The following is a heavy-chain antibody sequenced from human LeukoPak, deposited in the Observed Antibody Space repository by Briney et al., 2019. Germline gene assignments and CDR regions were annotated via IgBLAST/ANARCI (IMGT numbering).Heavy chain of an antibody. Sequence: SQTLSLTCTVSGGSISSGDYYWSWIRQPPGKGLEWIGYIYYSGSTYYNPSLKSRVTISVDTSKNQFSLKLSSVTAADTAVYYCARELRITIFGPKDAFDIWGQGTMVIVSS. CDR1: GGSISSGDYY. V-gene: IGHV4-30-4*01. J-gene: IGHJ3*02. CDR2: IYYSGST. D-gene: IGHD3-3*01. CDR3: ARELRITIFGPKDAFDI.